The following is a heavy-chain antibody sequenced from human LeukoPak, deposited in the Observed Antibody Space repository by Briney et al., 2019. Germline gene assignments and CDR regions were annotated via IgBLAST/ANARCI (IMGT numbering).Heavy chain of an antibody. CDR3: ARISTEHDFDY. CDR2: ISYDGSNK. CDR1: GFTFSSYA. D-gene: IGHD1-14*01. Sequence: PGGSLRLSCAASGFTFSSYAMHWVRQAPGKGLEWVAVISYDGSNKYYADSVKGRFTISRDNSKNTLYLQMNSLRAEDTAVDYCARISTEHDFDYWGQGTLVTVSS. J-gene: IGHJ4*02. V-gene: IGHV3-30-3*01.